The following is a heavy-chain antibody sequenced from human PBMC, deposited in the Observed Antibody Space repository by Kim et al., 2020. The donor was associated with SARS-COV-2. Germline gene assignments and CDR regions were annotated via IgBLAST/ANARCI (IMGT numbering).Heavy chain of an antibody. Sequence: SETLSLTCTVSGGSISSGGYYWSWIRQPAGKGLEWIGRIYTSGSTNYNPSLKSRVTISVDTSKNQFSLKLSSVTAADTAVYYCARDFEAAAGTGLYYYYGMDVWGQGTTVTVSS. CDR2: IYTSGST. D-gene: IGHD6-13*01. V-gene: IGHV4-61*02. CDR3: ARDFEAAAGTGLYYYYGMDV. CDR1: GGSISSGGYY. J-gene: IGHJ6*02.